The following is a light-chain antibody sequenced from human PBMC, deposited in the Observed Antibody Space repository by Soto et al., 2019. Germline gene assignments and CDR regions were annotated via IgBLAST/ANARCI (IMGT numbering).Light chain of an antibody. V-gene: IGKV3-20*01. CDR2: GAS. CDR1: QSVSSTY. CDR3: QQFGSSPLYT. J-gene: IGKJ2*01. Sequence: EIVLTQSPGTLSLSPGERVTLSCRASQSVSSTYLAWYQQKPGQAPRLLIYGASSRATGIPDRFSGSGSGTVFTLTIIRLEPEDFAVYYCQQFGSSPLYTFGQGTKLEIK.